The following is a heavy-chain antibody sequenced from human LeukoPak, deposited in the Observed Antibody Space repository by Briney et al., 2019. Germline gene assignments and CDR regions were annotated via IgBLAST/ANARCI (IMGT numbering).Heavy chain of an antibody. CDR3: AGTRRYCSGGSCYNWFDP. CDR1: GGSISSDTYY. J-gene: IGHJ5*02. CDR2: IYASGNS. D-gene: IGHD2-15*01. V-gene: IGHV4-61*02. Sequence: SQTLSLTCTVPGGSISSDTYYWSWIRQPAGKGLEWIGRIYASGNSNYNASLKSRVTISIDTSNNQSSLRLSSVIASDTAVYYCAGTRRYCSGGSCYNWFDPWGQGTLVTVSS.